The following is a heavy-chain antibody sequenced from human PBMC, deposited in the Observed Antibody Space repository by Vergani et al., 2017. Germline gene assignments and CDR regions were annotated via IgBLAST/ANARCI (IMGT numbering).Heavy chain of an antibody. J-gene: IGHJ1*01. Sequence: EVQLLESGGDLVQPGGSLRLSCAASGFTFIMHAMSWVRQAPGKGLEWVSTLSSGGGDIFYADSVKGRFTISRDNSKNTLFLQMNSLKDEDTAVYYCTTAWGLYYLHGEYFQYWGRGTLVSVSS. CDR2: LSSGGGDI. CDR1: GFTFIMHA. V-gene: IGHV3-23*01. D-gene: IGHD3-10*01. CDR3: TTAWGLYYLHGEYFQY.